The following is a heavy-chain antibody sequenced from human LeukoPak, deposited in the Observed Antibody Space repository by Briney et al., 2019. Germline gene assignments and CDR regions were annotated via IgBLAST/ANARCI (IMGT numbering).Heavy chain of an antibody. CDR3: ATESPSCGGDCFGY. Sequence: GGSLRLSCAAFGFTLSHTGMHWVRQAPGKGLDWVAVIYSGGTTYYADSMKGRFTISRDNSKNTLYLQMNSLRAADTAVYYCATESPSCGGDCFGYWGQGTLVTVSS. CDR2: IYSGGTT. V-gene: IGHV3-53*01. D-gene: IGHD2-21*01. CDR1: GFTLSHTG. J-gene: IGHJ4*02.